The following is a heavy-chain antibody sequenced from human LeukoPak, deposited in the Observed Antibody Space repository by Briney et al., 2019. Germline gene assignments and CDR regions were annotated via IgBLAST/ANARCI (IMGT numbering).Heavy chain of an antibody. CDR2: ISYDGSNK. V-gene: IGHV3-30-3*01. D-gene: IGHD3-9*01. J-gene: IGHJ3*02. Sequence: PGGSLRLSCAASGFTFSSYAMHWVRQAPGKGLEWVAVISYDGSNKYYADSVKGRFTISRDNSKNTLYLQMNSLRAEDTAVYYCARDLRYFDWSDAFDIWGQGTMVTVSS. CDR1: GFTFSSYA. CDR3: ARDLRYFDWSDAFDI.